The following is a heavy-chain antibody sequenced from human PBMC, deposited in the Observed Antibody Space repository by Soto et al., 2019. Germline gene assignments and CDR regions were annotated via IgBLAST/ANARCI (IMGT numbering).Heavy chain of an antibody. CDR1: GFTFKNYV. D-gene: IGHD4-17*01. J-gene: IGHJ4*02. CDR2: ISGSAIST. CDR3: AREPTTVLSRFDY. Sequence: PGGSLRLSCAASGFTFKNYVMSWVRQAPGRGLEWVSGISGSAISTFYADSVKGRFIISRDNSKNMLYLEMNTLRAEDTAVYYCAREPTTVLSRFDYWGQGSPVTVSS. V-gene: IGHV3-23*01.